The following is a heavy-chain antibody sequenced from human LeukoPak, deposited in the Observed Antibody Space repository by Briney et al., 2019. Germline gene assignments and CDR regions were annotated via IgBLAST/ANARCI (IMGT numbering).Heavy chain of an antibody. Sequence: SETLSLTCAVSGDSITTEYYWWGWLRQPPGKGLEWIAIIFYTGKIHDNPSLRNRISMSVDTSKDQFSLRLSAVTAADTAVYYCARQLGVGVWALDRWGQGTLVTVSS. CDR3: ARQLGVGVWALDR. V-gene: IGHV4-39*01. CDR1: GDSITTEYYW. J-gene: IGHJ4*02. D-gene: IGHD3-16*01. CDR2: IFYTGKI.